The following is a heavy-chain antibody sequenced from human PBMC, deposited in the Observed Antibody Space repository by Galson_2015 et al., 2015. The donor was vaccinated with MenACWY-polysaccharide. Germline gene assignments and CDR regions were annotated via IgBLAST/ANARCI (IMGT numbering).Heavy chain of an antibody. J-gene: IGHJ4*02. V-gene: IGHV3-30*18. CDR3: AKREARNSGPFDL. D-gene: IGHD6-19*01. Sequence: SLRLSCAASGFTFSSYGMHWVRQAPGKGLEWVTYITYDGSDQNYARSVKGRFTISRDNSKSMLYLQMDSLRAEGTAVYHCAKREARNSGPFDLWGQGALVTVSS. CDR1: GFTFSSYG. CDR2: ITYDGSDQ.